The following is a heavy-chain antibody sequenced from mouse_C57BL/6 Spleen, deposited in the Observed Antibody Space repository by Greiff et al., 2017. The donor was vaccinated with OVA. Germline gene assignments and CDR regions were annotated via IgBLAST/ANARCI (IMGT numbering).Heavy chain of an antibody. CDR2: INPNYGTT. CDR3: ARGYYGSSLNDD. CDR1: GYSFTDYY. Sequence: EVQLQQSGPELVKPGASVKISCKASGYSFTDYYLNWVKQSNGKSLEWIGVINPNYGTTSYNQKFKGKATLTVDQSSSTAYMQLNSLTSEDSAVYYCARGYYGSSLNDDWGQGTSVTVSS. D-gene: IGHD1-1*01. J-gene: IGHJ4*01. V-gene: IGHV1-39*01.